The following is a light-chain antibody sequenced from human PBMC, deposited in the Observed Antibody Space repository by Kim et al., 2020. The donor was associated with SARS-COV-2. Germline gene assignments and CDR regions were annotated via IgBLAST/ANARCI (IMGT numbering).Light chain of an antibody. CDR1: HSVSNY. J-gene: IGKJ2*01. CDR3: QQRSNWPPYT. Sequence: EIVMTQSPAALSVSPGERATLSCRASHSVSNYLAWYQQKPGQAPRLLIYDASNRATGIPARFSGSGSGTDFTLTISSLEPEDFAVYYCQQRSNWPPYTFGQGTKLEIK. V-gene: IGKV3-11*01. CDR2: DAS.